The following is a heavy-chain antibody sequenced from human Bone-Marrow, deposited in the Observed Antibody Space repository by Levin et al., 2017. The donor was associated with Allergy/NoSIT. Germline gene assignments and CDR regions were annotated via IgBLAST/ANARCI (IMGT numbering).Heavy chain of an antibody. J-gene: IGHJ4*02. CDR1: GFTFDDYA. CDR2: VSWDGGSA. V-gene: IGHV3-43D*03. D-gene: IGHD3-10*01. CDR3: AKDKLSHAPSGIDY. Sequence: QTGGSLRLSCAASGFTFDDYAMHWVRQAPGKGLEWVSLVSWDGGSAYYADSVKGRFTISRDNSKNSLYLQMHTLRAEDTALYYCAKDKLSHAPSGIDYWGQGTLVTVSS.